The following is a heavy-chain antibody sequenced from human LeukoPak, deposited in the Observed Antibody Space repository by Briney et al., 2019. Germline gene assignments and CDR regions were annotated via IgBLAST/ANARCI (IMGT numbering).Heavy chain of an antibody. D-gene: IGHD1-1*01. CDR2: ISWNSGSI. J-gene: IGHJ3*02. CDR1: GFTFDDYA. V-gene: IGHV3-9*01. CDR3: AKAPSYNWNDGAFDI. Sequence: GGSLRLSCAASGFTFDDYAMHWVRQAPGKGLEWVSGISWNSGSIGYADSAKGRFTISRDNAKNSLYLQMNSLRAEDTALYYCAKAPSYNWNDGAFDIWGQGTMVTVSS.